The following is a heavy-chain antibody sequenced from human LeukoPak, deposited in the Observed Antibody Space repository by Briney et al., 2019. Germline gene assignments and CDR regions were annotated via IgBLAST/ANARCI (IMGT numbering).Heavy chain of an antibody. CDR1: GGTFSSYA. D-gene: IGHD6-19*01. J-gene: IGHJ1*01. V-gene: IGHV1-69*13. Sequence: SVKVSCKASGGTFSSYAISWVRQAPGQGLEWMGGIIPIFGTANYAQKFQGRVTTTADESTSTAYMELSSLRSEDTAVYYCARDQGVAGTGKKYFQHWGQGTLVTVSS. CDR2: IIPIFGTA. CDR3: ARDQGVAGTGKKYFQH.